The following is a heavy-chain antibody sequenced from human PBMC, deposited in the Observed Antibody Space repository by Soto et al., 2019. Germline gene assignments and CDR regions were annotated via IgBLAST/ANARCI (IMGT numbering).Heavy chain of an antibody. CDR1: GFTFSSYG. Sequence: GGSLRLSCAASGFTFSSYGMHWVRQAPGKGLEWVAVISYDGSNKYYADSVKGRFTISRDNSKNTLYLQMNSLRAEDTAVYYCAKDGVQFLELLFSPYYYYGMDVWGKGTTVTVSS. D-gene: IGHD3-3*01. J-gene: IGHJ6*04. CDR3: AKDGVQFLELLFSPYYYYGMDV. V-gene: IGHV3-30*18. CDR2: ISYDGSNK.